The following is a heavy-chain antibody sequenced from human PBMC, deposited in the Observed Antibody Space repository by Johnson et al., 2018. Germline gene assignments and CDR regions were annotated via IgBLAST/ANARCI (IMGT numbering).Heavy chain of an antibody. J-gene: IGHJ4*02. D-gene: IGHD6-19*01. CDR3: ARSSGWGYLAS. Sequence: QVQLQESGPGLVKPSETLSLTCTVSGGSISTYYWNWIRQPPGKGLEWIGCIYFTGRTNYNPSLKSRVTISLDTSKYHFSLKLNSVTAAETAVYYCARSSGWGYLASGGQGTLGTVSS. V-gene: IGHV4-59*01. CDR2: IYFTGRT. CDR1: GGSISTYY.